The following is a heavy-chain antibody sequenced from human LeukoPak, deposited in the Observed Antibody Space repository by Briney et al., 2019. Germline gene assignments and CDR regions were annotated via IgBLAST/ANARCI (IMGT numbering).Heavy chain of an antibody. D-gene: IGHD3-9*01. CDR2: ISYDGSNK. Sequence: GGSLRLSCAASGFTFSSYGMHWVRQAPGKGLEWVAVISYDGSNKYYADSVKGRFTISRDNSKNTLYLQMNSLRAEDTFLFYWEKAYDILTGYSLFDPWGQGTLVTVSS. V-gene: IGHV3-30*18. J-gene: IGHJ5*02. CDR1: GFTFSSYG. CDR3: EKAYDILTGYSLFDP.